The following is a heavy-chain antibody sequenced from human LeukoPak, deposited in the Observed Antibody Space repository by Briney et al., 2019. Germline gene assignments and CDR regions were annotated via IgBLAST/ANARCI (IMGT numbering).Heavy chain of an antibody. Sequence: PGGSLRLSCAASGFTFSSYGMHWVRQAPGKGPEWVAVILYDGSNKYYADSVKGRFTISRDNSKNTLYLQMNSLRAEDTAVYYCARGPHDYGDYYAYMDVWGKGTTVTVSS. J-gene: IGHJ6*03. D-gene: IGHD4-17*01. CDR2: ILYDGSNK. CDR1: GFTFSSYG. CDR3: ARGPHDYGDYYAYMDV. V-gene: IGHV3-33*01.